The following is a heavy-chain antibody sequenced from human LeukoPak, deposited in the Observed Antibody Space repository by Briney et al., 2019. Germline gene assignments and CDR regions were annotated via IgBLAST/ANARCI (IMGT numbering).Heavy chain of an antibody. Sequence: GGSLRLSCAASGFIFDDYAIHWVRQAPGKGLEWVSGISWNSGSIGYADSVKGRFTISRDNAKNSLYLQMNSLRAEDTALYYCAKGADFYGSGTHFDYWGQGTLVTVSS. CDR1: GFIFDDYA. CDR3: AKGADFYGSGTHFDY. V-gene: IGHV3-9*01. CDR2: ISWNSGSI. J-gene: IGHJ4*02. D-gene: IGHD3-10*01.